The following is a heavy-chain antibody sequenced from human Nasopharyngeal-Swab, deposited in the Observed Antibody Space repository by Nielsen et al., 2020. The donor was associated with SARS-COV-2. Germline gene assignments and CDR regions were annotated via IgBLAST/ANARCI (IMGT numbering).Heavy chain of an antibody. D-gene: IGHD3-9*01. CDR2: INAGNGKK. CDR1: GYTFISYA. J-gene: IGHJ5*01. V-gene: IGHV1-3*01. CDR3: ARESNVLRYFDWLGWFDS. Sequence: GSVKASCKASGYTFISYAMHWARQAPAQRLAWMGWINAGNGKKKYSQKFQGRVTITRDTTAGTAYMELSSIRSEDTAVYYCARESNVLRYFDWLGWFDSWGQGTLVTVSS.